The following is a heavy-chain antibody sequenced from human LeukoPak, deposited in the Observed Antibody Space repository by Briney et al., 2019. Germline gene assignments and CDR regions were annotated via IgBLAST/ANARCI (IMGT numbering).Heavy chain of an antibody. J-gene: IGHJ4*02. V-gene: IGHV4-34*01. D-gene: IGHD5-18*01. CDR1: GGSFSGYY. Sequence: PSETLSLTCAVYGGSFSGYYWSWIRQPPGKGLEWTGEINHSGSTNYNPSLKSRVTISVDTSKNQFSLKLSSVTAADTAVYYCAAYSYGYLYYFDYWGQGTLVTVSS. CDR3: AAYSYGYLYYFDY. CDR2: INHSGST.